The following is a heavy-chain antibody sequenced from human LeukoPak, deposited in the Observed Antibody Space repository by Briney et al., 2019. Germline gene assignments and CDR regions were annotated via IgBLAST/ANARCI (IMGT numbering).Heavy chain of an antibody. J-gene: IGHJ4*02. CDR1: GFTFSSYE. CDR3: ASIVATTAGSDY. Sequence: PGGSLRLSCAASGFTFSSYEMNWVRQAPGKGLEWVASIKQDGSEKYYLDSVKGRFTISRDNAKNSLYLQMNSLRAEDTAVYYCASIVATTAGSDYWGQGTLVTVSS. V-gene: IGHV3-7*01. CDR2: IKQDGSEK. D-gene: IGHD5-12*01.